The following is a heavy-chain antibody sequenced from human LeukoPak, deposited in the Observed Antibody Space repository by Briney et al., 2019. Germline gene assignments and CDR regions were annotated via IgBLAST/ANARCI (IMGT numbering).Heavy chain of an antibody. J-gene: IGHJ4*02. Sequence: GASVKVSCKASGYTFTSYGISWVRQAPGQGLEWMGWISAYNGNTNYAQKLQGRVTMTEDTSTDTAYMELSSLRSEDTAVYYCATALEPKALNWYDYWGQGTLVTVSS. CDR1: GYTFTSYG. V-gene: IGHV1-18*01. CDR2: ISAYNGNT. CDR3: ATALEPKALNWYDY. D-gene: IGHD1-1*01.